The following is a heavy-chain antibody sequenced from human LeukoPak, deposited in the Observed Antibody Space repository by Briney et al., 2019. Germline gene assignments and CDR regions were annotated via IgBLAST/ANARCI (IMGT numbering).Heavy chain of an antibody. Sequence: GRSLRLSCAASGFTFSSYAMHWVRQAPGKGLEWVAVISYDGSNKYYADSVKGRFTISRDNSKNTLYLQMNSLKTEDTAVYYCSRDQYRYNYGSGSSGLFDYWGQGTLVTVSS. J-gene: IGHJ4*02. CDR2: ISYDGSNK. D-gene: IGHD3-10*01. CDR1: GFTFSSYA. CDR3: SRDQYRYNYGSGSSGLFDY. V-gene: IGHV3-30*04.